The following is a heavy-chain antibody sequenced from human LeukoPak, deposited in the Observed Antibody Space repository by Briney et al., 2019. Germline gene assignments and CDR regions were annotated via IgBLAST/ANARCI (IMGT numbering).Heavy chain of an antibody. J-gene: IGHJ3*02. CDR2: ISSSSSTI. D-gene: IGHD2-15*01. V-gene: IGHV3-48*01. Sequence: GGSLRLSCAASGFTFSSYSMNWVRQAPGKGLEWVSYISSSSSTIYYADSVKGRFTISRDNAKNSLYLQMNSLRAEDTAVYYCARDLIRGCSGGSCYSGLRDAFDIWGQGTMVTVSS. CDR1: GFTFSSYS. CDR3: ARDLIRGCSGGSCYSGLRDAFDI.